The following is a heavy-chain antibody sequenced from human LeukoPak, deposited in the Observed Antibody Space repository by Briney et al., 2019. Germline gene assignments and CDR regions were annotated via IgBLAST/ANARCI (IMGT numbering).Heavy chain of an antibody. Sequence: GESLKISCKGSGYSFTSYWIGWVRQMPGKGLEWVGIIYPGDSDTRYSPSFQGQVTISADKSISTAYLQWSSLKASDTAMYYCARIVVVPAAHDAFDIWGQGTMVTVSS. V-gene: IGHV5-51*01. CDR1: GYSFTSYW. CDR3: ARIVVVPAAHDAFDI. CDR2: IYPGDSDT. D-gene: IGHD2-2*01. J-gene: IGHJ3*02.